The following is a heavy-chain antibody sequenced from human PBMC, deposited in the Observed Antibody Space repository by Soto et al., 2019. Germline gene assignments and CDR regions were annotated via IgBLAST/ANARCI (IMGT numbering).Heavy chain of an antibody. CDR1: GYTFTGYY. V-gene: IGHV1-2*02. Sequence: ASVKVSCKASGYTFTGYYMHWVRQDPGQELEWMGWINPNSGGTNYAQKFQGRVTMTRDTSISTAYMELSRLRSDDTAVYYCARDPGIAAAGTRYYYYRMGGWVQGTTVTVSS. D-gene: IGHD6-13*01. CDR3: ARDPGIAAAGTRYYYYRMGG. CDR2: INPNSGGT. J-gene: IGHJ6*02.